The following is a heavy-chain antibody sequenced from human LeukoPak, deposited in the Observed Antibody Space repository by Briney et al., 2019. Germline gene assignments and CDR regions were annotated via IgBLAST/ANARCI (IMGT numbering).Heavy chain of an antibody. CDR2: INPSGGST. CDR1: GYTFTSYY. D-gene: IGHD2-2*01. V-gene: IGHV1-46*01. Sequence: ASVKVSCKASGYTFTSYYMHWVRQAPGQGLEWMGIINPSGGSTSYAQKFQGRVTMTRDMSTSTVYMELSSLRSEDTAVYYCARSGIVVVPAAMGDAFDIWGQGTMVTVSS. CDR3: ARSGIVVVPAAMGDAFDI. J-gene: IGHJ3*02.